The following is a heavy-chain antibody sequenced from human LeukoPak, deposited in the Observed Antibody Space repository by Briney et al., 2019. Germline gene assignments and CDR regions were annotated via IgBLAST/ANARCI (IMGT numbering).Heavy chain of an antibody. J-gene: IGHJ4*02. Sequence: SQTLSLTCTVSGGSISSGVYYWSWIRQHPGKGLEWIGYIYYSGSTYYNPSLKSRVTISVDTSKNQFSLKLSSVTAADTAVYYCARGRRGGIVGATNGESFDYWGQGTLVTVSS. CDR2: IYYSGST. V-gene: IGHV4-31*03. CDR1: GGSISSGVYY. CDR3: ARGRRGGIVGATNGESFDY. D-gene: IGHD1-26*01.